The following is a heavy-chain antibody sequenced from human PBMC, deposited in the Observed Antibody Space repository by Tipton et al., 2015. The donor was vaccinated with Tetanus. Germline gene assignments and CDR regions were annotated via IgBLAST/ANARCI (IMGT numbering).Heavy chain of an antibody. Sequence: QLVQSGPEVKKTGSSVKISCKASGYTLTYRYLHWVRQAPGQALEWMGWITPFNNNTNYAQKFQDRASFSSDRSMSTAYMEVSSLRSADTAMYYCATREDTALVIAESDAPDIWGQGTMVTVSS. D-gene: IGHD5-18*01. J-gene: IGHJ3*02. CDR3: ATREDTALVIAESDAPDI. CDR1: GYTLTYRY. CDR2: ITPFNNNT. V-gene: IGHV1-45*02.